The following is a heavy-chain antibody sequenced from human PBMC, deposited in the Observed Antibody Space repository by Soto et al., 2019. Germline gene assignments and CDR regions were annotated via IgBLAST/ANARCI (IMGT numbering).Heavy chain of an antibody. J-gene: IGHJ4*02. V-gene: IGHV3-48*03. CDR3: ARQANSYGRRIDY. CDR1: GFTLRSYE. D-gene: IGHD5-18*01. Sequence: GGSLRLSCAASGFTLRSYEMNWVRQAPGKGLEWVSYISSSGTTKYYVDSVKGRFTIFRDNAKNALYLQMNSLRAEDTAVYYSARQANSYGRRIDYSGQGTLVTVSS. CDR2: ISSSGTTK.